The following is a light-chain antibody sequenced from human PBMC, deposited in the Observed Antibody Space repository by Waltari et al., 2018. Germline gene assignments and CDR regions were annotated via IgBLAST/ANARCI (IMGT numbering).Light chain of an antibody. CDR2: AAS. Sequence: DIQMTQSPSSLSASVGDRVTITCRASRGLRNYLAWYQQKPGKVPKLLIYAASTLQSGVPSRFSGSGFGTDFTLTISSLQPEDVATYYCQKYSSPGSFGQGTKVEIK. V-gene: IGKV1-27*01. CDR3: QKYSSPGS. CDR1: RGLRNY. J-gene: IGKJ1*01.